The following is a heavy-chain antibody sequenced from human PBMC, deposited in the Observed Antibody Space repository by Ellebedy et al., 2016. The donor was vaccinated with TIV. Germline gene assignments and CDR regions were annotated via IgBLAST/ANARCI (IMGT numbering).Heavy chain of an antibody. CDR1: GYSFTSYW. J-gene: IGHJ2*01. D-gene: IGHD5-24*01. CDR2: ISPGDSDT. V-gene: IGHV5-51*01. CDR3: ARGRGLQYWYFDL. Sequence: GESLKISCQGSGYSFTSYWIGWVRQEPGQGLEWMGIISPGDSDTKYSPSFQGQVPISADKSVSTAYLQWSNLKASDTATYYCARGRGLQYWYFDLWGRGTLVTVSS.